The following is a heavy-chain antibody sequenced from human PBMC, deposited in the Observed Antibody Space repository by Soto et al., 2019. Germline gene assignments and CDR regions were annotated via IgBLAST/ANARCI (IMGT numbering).Heavy chain of an antibody. Sequence: EVQLLESGGGLVQPGGSLRLSCAASGFTFSSYAISWVRQAPGKGLEWVSAISGSGGSTYYADSVKGRFTISRDNSKNTLYLQMNSLRAEDTAVYYCAKDSSGWYFRDDAFDIWGQGTMVTVSS. CDR1: GFTFSSYA. CDR3: AKDSSGWYFRDDAFDI. J-gene: IGHJ3*02. D-gene: IGHD6-19*01. CDR2: ISGSGGST. V-gene: IGHV3-23*01.